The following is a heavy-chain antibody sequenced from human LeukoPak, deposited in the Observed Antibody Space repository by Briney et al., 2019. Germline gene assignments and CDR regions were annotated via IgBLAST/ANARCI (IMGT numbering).Heavy chain of an antibody. V-gene: IGHV1-18*01. J-gene: IGHJ4*02. CDR2: ISAHNGNT. D-gene: IGHD3-3*01. Sequence: GASVKVSCKASGYIFSNYGISWVRQAPGQGLEGMGWISAHNGNTNYAQKVQDRVTMTTDTSTNTAYMELKTLRSDDTAVYFCARDHAGSYYDVWSGYYNDDGGADYWGQGTLVTVSS. CDR3: ARDHAGSYYDVWSGYYNDDGGADY. CDR1: GYIFSNYG.